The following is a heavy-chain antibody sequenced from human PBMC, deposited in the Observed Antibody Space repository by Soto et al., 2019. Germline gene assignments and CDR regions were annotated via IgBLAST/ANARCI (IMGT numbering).Heavy chain of an antibody. CDR1: GFTFSDYY. V-gene: IGHV3-11*05. J-gene: IGHJ4*02. Sequence: QVQLVESGGGLVKPGGSLRLSCAASGFTFSDYYTSWIRHAPGKGLEWVSYISSSSSYTNYADSVKGRFTISRDNAKNSLYLQMNSLRAGDTAVYYCAREITDYRDYARALDYWGQGTLVTVSS. D-gene: IGHD4-17*01. CDR2: ISSSSSYT. CDR3: AREITDYRDYARALDY.